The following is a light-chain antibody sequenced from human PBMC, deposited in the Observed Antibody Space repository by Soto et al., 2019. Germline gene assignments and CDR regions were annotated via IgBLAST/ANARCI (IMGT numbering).Light chain of an antibody. Sequence: QSVLTQPASVSGSPGQSITISCTGTSSDVGGYNYVSWYQQHPGKATKLMIYDVSNRPSGVSNRFSGSKSGNTASLIISGLQAEDEADYYCSSYTSSSTLSYVFGTGTKVTVL. CDR3: SSYTSSSTLSYV. V-gene: IGLV2-14*01. CDR1: SSDVGGYNY. J-gene: IGLJ1*01. CDR2: DVS.